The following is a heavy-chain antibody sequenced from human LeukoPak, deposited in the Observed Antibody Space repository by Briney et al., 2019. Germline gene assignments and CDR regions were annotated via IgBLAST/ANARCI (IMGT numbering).Heavy chain of an antibody. V-gene: IGHV3-53*01. CDR1: GFTVSTNY. Sequence: GGSLRLSCAASGFTVSTNYISWVRQPPGTGLEWVSVFYPAGTTYYADSVKGRFTISRDNSKNTLYLQMNSLRAEDTAVYYCAKKALEYCSGCNCYYPFDYWGQGTLVTVSS. CDR2: FYPAGTT. CDR3: AKKALEYCSGCNCYYPFDY. J-gene: IGHJ4*02. D-gene: IGHD2-15*01.